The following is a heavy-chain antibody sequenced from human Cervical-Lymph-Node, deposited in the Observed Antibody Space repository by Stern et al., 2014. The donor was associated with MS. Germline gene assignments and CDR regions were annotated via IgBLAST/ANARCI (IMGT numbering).Heavy chain of an antibody. J-gene: IGHJ4*02. CDR2: ISHDGNKK. CDR3: AKDVDYDFWSGYPDY. V-gene: IGHV3-30*18. CDR1: GFTFSSYG. Sequence: VHLVESGGGVVQPGRSLRLSCAASGFTFSSYGMHWVRQAPGKGLECVALISHDGNKKNYADSLKGRFTISRDNSKNTLYLQLNSLRPEDTGIYYCAKDVDYDFWSGYPDYWGQGALVTVSS. D-gene: IGHD3-3*01.